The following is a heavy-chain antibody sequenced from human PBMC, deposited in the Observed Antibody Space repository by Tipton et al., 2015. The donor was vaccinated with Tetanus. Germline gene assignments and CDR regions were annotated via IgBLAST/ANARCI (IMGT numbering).Heavy chain of an antibody. CDR2: ISQSGST. J-gene: IGHJ4*02. CDR1: GGSLSRYY. Sequence: TLSLTCAVHGGSLSRYYWSWIRQSPGKGLEWIGEISQSGSTKYNPSLKSRVTISVDTSKNQFSLNLTSVTAADTALFYCARVDSANDRIDHWGQGTLVTVSS. CDR3: ARVDSANDRIDH. V-gene: IGHV4-34*09. D-gene: IGHD5-12*01.